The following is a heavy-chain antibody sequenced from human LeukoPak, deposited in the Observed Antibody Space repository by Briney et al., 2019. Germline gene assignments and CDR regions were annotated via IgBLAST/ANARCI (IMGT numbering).Heavy chain of an antibody. V-gene: IGHV3-43*02. Sequence: PGGSLRLSCAASGFTFDDYAMHWVRQSAGKGLEWVCLLSGDGGRTYYADSVKGRFTISRDNRRNSLYLQMHSLRTEDSALYYCARGLGFSYGVGFDYWGQGTLVTVSS. J-gene: IGHJ4*02. CDR3: ARGLGFSYGVGFDY. CDR1: GFTFDDYA. D-gene: IGHD5-18*01. CDR2: LSGDGGRT.